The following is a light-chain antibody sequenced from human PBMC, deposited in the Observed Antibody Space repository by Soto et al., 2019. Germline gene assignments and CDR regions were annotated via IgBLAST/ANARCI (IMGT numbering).Light chain of an antibody. CDR2: GAS. J-gene: IGKJ1*01. CDR3: QQYNNWPPWT. V-gene: IGKV3-15*01. CDR1: QSVSSN. Sequence: EIVMTQSPATLSVSPGERATLSFRASQSVSSNLAWYQQKPGQAPRLLIYGASTRATGIPARFSGSGSGTEFTITLSSLQSDDFAVYSCQQYNNWPPWTFGQGTKVEIK.